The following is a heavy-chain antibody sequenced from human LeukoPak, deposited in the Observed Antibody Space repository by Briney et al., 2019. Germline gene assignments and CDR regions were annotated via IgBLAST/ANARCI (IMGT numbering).Heavy chain of an antibody. D-gene: IGHD4-17*01. Sequence: ASVKVSCKASGYTFTSYGLIWVRQAPGQGLEWMGRISAHNGNTNYAQKFQGRVTMTTDTSTSTAYMELKSLRSDDTAIYYCARGATVTTFNDYWGQGTLVTVSS. CDR1: GYTFTSYG. CDR2: ISAHNGNT. J-gene: IGHJ4*02. CDR3: ARGATVTTFNDY. V-gene: IGHV1-18*01.